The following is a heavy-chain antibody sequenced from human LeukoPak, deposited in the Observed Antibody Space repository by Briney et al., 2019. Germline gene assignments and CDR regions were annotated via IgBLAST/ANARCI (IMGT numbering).Heavy chain of an antibody. Sequence: PGGSLRLSCAASGFTFSSYAMSWVRQAPGKGLEWVSAISGSGGSTYYADSVKGRFTISRDNSKNTLYLQMNRLRAEDTAVYYCAKGAYSGWYWGSTFLFDYWGQGTLVTVSS. J-gene: IGHJ4*02. CDR1: GFTFSSYA. CDR2: ISGSGGST. V-gene: IGHV3-23*01. CDR3: AKGAYSGWYWGSTFLFDY. D-gene: IGHD6-19*01.